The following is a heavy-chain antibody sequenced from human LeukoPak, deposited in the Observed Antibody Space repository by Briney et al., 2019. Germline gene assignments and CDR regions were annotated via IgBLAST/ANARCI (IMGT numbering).Heavy chain of an antibody. D-gene: IGHD2-15*01. J-gene: IGHJ6*03. Sequence: SETLSLTCTVSVGSIRRSSYYWGWIRQPPGKGLEWIGSIYYSGSTYYNPSLKSRVTKSVDTSKNQFSLKLSSVTAADTAVYYCARHRKDIVVVVAATRVYYYYMDVWGKGTTVTISS. V-gene: IGHV4-39*01. CDR3: ARHRKDIVVVVAATRVYYYYMDV. CDR1: VGSIRRSSYY. CDR2: IYYSGST.